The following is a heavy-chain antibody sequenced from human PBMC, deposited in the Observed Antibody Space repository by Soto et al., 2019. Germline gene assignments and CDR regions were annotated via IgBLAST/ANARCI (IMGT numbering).Heavy chain of an antibody. Sequence: GGSLRLSCAASGFTFDDYAMHWVRQAPGKGLEWGSLISGDGGSTYYADSVKGRFTISRDNSKNSLYLQMNSLRTEDTALYYCANTVTTDAFDIWGQGTMVTVSS. D-gene: IGHD4-4*01. CDR2: ISGDGGST. J-gene: IGHJ3*02. CDR3: ANTVTTDAFDI. CDR1: GFTFDDYA. V-gene: IGHV3-43*02.